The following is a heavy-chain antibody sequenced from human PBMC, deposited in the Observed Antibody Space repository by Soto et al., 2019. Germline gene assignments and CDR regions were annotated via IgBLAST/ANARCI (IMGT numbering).Heavy chain of an antibody. J-gene: IGHJ4*02. V-gene: IGHV4-30-4*01. Sequence: PSELPSLPCPVSGCSISSGASYWRWIRQPPGKGLEWIGYIYYSGSTYYNPSLKSRVTISVDTSKNQFSLELSSVTAADTAVYYCASQDRLRRGIFYWGQGTLVTVSS. CDR2: IYYSGST. D-gene: IGHD4-17*01. CDR3: ASQDRLRRGIFY. CDR1: GCSISSGASY.